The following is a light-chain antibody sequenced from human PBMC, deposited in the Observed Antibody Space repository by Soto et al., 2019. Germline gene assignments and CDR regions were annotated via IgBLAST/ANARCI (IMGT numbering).Light chain of an antibody. Sequence: AIQLTQSPSSLSASVGDRVTITCRASQGISSALAWYQQKPGKAPKLLIYDASSLESGVPSRFSGSGSVTDFTLTISSLQPEDFATYYCQQFNNYFGPGTKVDIK. J-gene: IGKJ3*01. CDR2: DAS. CDR1: QGISSA. V-gene: IGKV1D-13*01. CDR3: QQFNNY.